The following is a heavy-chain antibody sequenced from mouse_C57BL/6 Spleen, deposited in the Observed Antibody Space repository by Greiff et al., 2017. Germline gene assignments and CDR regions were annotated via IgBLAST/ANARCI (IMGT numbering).Heavy chain of an antibody. CDR2: IDPSDSET. J-gene: IGHJ2*01. Sequence: QVRLQQPGAELVRPGSSVKLSCKASGYTFTSYWMHWVKQRPIQGLEWIGNIDPSDSETHYNQKFKDKATLTVDKSSSTAYMQLSSLTSEDSAVYYCARGGTYYFDYWGQGTTLTVSS. CDR3: ARGGTYYFDY. CDR1: GYTFTSYW. V-gene: IGHV1-52*01. D-gene: IGHD4-1*01.